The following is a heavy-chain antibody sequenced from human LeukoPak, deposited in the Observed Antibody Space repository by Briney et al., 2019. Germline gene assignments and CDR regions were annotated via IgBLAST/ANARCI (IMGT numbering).Heavy chain of an antibody. CDR1: GCSISSGSYY. V-gene: IGHV4-61*02. Sequence: SQTLSLTCTVSGCSISSGSYYWSWIRQPAGKGLEWIGRIYTSGSTHYNPSLKSRVTISGDTSKTQFSLKLSSVTAADTAVYYGARGSPLWFGELLSWWFDPWGQGTLVTVSS. CDR2: IYTSGST. D-gene: IGHD3-10*01. J-gene: IGHJ5*02. CDR3: ARGSPLWFGELLSWWFDP.